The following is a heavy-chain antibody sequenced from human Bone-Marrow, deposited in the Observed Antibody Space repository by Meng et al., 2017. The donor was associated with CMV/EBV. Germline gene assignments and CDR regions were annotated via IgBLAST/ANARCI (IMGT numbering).Heavy chain of an antibody. D-gene: IGHD2-2*01. J-gene: IGHJ6*02. CDR1: GGTFSSYA. CDR3: AREGYCSSMSCHPYGMDV. V-gene: IGHV1-69*05. Sequence: SVKVSCKASGGTFSSYAISWVRQAPGQGLEWMGGIIPIFGTPNYAQKFQGRVTITTDESTSAAYMELSSLRSEDTAVYYCAREGYCSSMSCHPYGMDVWGQGTTVTVSS. CDR2: IIPIFGTP.